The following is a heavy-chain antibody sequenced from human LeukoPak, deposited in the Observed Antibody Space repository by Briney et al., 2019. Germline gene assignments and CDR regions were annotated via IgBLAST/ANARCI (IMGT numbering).Heavy chain of an antibody. CDR2: IKQDGSEK. CDR1: GFTFSSYW. J-gene: IGHJ4*02. CDR3: ARGAEYYYDSSGHDY. V-gene: IGHV3-7*01. D-gene: IGHD3-22*01. Sequence: GGSLRLSCAASGFTFSSYWMNWVRQAPGKGLEWVANIKQDGSEKYYVDSVKGRFTISRDNAKNSLYLQMNSLRAEDTAVYYCARGAEYYYDSSGHDYWGQGTLVTASS.